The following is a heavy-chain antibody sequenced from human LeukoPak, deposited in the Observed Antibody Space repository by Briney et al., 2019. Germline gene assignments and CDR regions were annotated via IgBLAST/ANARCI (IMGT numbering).Heavy chain of an antibody. Sequence: GGSLRLSCAAFGLTLSNYWMSWVRQAPGKGLDWVANIKQAGSEKYYVDSVKGRFTISRDNAKNSLYLEITSLRAEDTAVYYCARWDGRGGPDYWGQGTLVTVSS. V-gene: IGHV3-7*01. D-gene: IGHD3-16*01. CDR2: IKQAGSEK. CDR3: ARWDGRGGPDY. CDR1: GLTLSNYW. J-gene: IGHJ4*02.